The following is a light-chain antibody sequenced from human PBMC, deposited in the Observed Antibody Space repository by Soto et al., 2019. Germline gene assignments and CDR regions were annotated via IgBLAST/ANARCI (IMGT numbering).Light chain of an antibody. CDR1: SSDVGGYDY. J-gene: IGLJ2*01. V-gene: IGLV2-14*01. CDR3: SSYTSSTIPVV. Sequence: QAVVTQPASVSGSPGQSITISCTGTSSDVGGYDYVSWYQQHPGKAPKLMIYDVSNRPSGVSSRFSGSKSGNTASLTISGLQAEDEADYYCSSYTSSTIPVVFGGGTKLTVL. CDR2: DVS.